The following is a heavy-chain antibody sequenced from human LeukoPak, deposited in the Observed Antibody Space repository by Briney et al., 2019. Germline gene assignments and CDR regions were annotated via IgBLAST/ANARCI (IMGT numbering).Heavy chain of an antibody. D-gene: IGHD3-22*01. CDR2: INHSGST. CDR3: ARGVGYYDSSGYYFHDY. J-gene: IGHJ4*02. V-gene: IGHV4-34*01. Sequence: ASETLSLTCAVYGGSFSGYYWSWIRQPPGKGLEWIGEINHSGSTNYNPSLKSRVTISVDTSKNQFSLKLSSVTAADTAVYYCARGVGYYDSSGYYFHDYWGQGTLVTVSS. CDR1: GGSFSGYY.